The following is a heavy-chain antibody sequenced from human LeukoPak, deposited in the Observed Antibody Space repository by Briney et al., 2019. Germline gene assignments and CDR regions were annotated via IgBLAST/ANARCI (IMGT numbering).Heavy chain of an antibody. CDR2: IYTGGDT. V-gene: IGHV3-66*01. CDR1: GFTFDNYE. J-gene: IGHJ4*02. Sequence: GGSLRLSCAASGFTFDNYEMNWVRQAPGKGLEWVSLIYTGGDTYYADSVKGRFTLSRDNSKNTVYLQMNSLRVEDTAMYYCATISDLLYYFDSWGQGTLVTVSS. CDR3: ATISDLLYYFDS.